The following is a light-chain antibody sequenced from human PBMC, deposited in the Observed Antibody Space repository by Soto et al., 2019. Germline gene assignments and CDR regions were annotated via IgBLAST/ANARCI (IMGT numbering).Light chain of an antibody. CDR1: QSVSSSY. Sequence: EIVMTQPPATLSVSPGERATLSCRASQSVSSSYLAWYQQKPGQAPRLLIYGASSRATGIPDRFSGSGSGTDFTLTISRLEPEDFAVYYCQQYGSSRTFGQGTKVDTK. J-gene: IGKJ1*01. CDR3: QQYGSSRT. V-gene: IGKV3-20*01. CDR2: GAS.